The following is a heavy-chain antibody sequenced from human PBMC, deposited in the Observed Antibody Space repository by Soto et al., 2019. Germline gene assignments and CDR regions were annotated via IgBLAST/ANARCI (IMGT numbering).Heavy chain of an antibody. CDR2: FNPSRGVA. Sequence: QVQLVQSGAEVKKPGASVQISCKASGYTFINYYVHWVRQAPGQGLEWMGLFNPSRGVATYAQKFQGRVAMTGDTSTTTISIELSSLRSEDTAVYYCARDGDIVEVALARSGMDVWGQGTTVTVSS. CDR3: ARDGDIVEVALARSGMDV. CDR1: GYTFINYY. J-gene: IGHJ6*02. V-gene: IGHV1-46*01. D-gene: IGHD2-15*01.